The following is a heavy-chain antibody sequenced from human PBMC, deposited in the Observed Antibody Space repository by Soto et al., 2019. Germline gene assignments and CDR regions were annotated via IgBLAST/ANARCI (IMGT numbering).Heavy chain of an antibody. CDR2: IDNRGTS. D-gene: IGHD3-22*01. CDR1: GGAFSSGGYY. J-gene: IGHJ5*01. CDR3: ARLGLYDNNAYYRYNWFDY. V-gene: IGHV4-31*03. Sequence: QVQLRESGPGLVQPSQTLSLTCTVSGGAFSSGGYYWSWTRQHPGKGLEWVGYIDNRGTSYYNPSHKSCVTISLDTSKSKFYLKVSFVTAADTAVYYCARLGLYDNNAYYRYNWFDYWGQGTLVTVSS.